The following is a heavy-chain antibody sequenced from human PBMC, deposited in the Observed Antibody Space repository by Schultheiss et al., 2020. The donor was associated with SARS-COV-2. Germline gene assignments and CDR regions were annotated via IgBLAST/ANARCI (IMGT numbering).Heavy chain of an antibody. CDR2: ISYDGSNK. Sequence: GGSLRLSCAASGFTFSSYAMHWVRQAPGKGLEWVAVISYDGSNKYYADSVKGRFTISRDNSKNTLYLQMNSLRAEDTAVYYCAREGTYVLRYFDWLPDYYYYGMDVWGQGTTVTVSS. CDR1: GFTFSSYA. J-gene: IGHJ6*02. CDR3: AREGTYVLRYFDWLPDYYYYGMDV. D-gene: IGHD3-9*01. V-gene: IGHV3-30*01.